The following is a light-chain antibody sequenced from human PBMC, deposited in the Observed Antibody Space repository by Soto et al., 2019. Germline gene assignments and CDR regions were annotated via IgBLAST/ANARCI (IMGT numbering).Light chain of an antibody. J-gene: IGKJ1*01. CDR1: QSISSW. CDR2: DAS. Sequence: DIQMTQSPSTLSASVGDRVTITCRASQSISSWLAWYQQKPGKAPKLLIYDASSLESGVPSRFSGSGSGTDFTLTISSLQPEDVATYYCQKYNSAPRTFGQGTKVAIK. CDR3: QKYNSAPRT. V-gene: IGKV1-5*01.